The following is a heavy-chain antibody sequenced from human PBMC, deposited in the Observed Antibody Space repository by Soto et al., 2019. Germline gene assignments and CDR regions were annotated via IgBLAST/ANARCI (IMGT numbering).Heavy chain of an antibody. Sequence: SETLSLTCTVSGGSISSYYWSWIRQPPGKGLEWIGYIYYSGSTNYNPSLKSRVTISVDTSKNQFSLKLSSVTAADTAVYYCARERLGQGGYTLYYFDYWGQGTLVTSPQ. CDR3: ARERLGQGGYTLYYFDY. CDR1: GGSISSYY. V-gene: IGHV4-59*01. CDR2: IYYSGST. J-gene: IGHJ4*02. D-gene: IGHD5-12*01.